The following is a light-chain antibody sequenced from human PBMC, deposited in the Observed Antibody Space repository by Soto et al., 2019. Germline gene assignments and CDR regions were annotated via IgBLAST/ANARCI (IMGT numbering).Light chain of an antibody. CDR3: HQYSRSPT. Sequence: EIVLTQSPGTLSLSPGERATLSCRASQYVNSTFLSWYQKKPGQAPRLLIYGASSRATGIPDRFSGSGSGIDFTFTISRLEPEDFAVYYCHQYSRSPTFGQGTKVEIK. CDR2: GAS. V-gene: IGKV3-20*01. J-gene: IGKJ1*01. CDR1: QYVNSTF.